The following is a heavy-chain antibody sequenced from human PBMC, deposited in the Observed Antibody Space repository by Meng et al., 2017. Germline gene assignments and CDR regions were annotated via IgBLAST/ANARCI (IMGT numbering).Heavy chain of an antibody. D-gene: IGHD1-26*01. CDR2: IYYSGST. CDR1: GGSISSSSYY. V-gene: IGHV4-39*07. J-gene: IGHJ4*02. Sequence: SETLSLTCTVSGGSISSSSYYWGWIRQPPGKGLEWIGSIYYSGSTNYNPSLKSRVTISVDTSKNQFSLKLSSVTAADTAVYYCARWGYSGSYYGRQGLDYWGQGTLVTVS. CDR3: ARWGYSGSYYGRQGLDY.